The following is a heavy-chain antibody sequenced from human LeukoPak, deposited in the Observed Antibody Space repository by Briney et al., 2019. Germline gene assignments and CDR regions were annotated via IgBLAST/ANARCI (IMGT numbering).Heavy chain of an antibody. CDR1: GGSISSYY. J-gene: IGHJ4*02. CDR2: IYYSGST. V-gene: IGHV4-59*01. Sequence: SETLSLTCTVSGGSISSYYWSWIRQPPGKGLEWIGYIYYSGSTSYNLSLKSRVTISVDTSKNQFSLKLSSVTAADTAVYYCAREDNYGYYYWGQGTLVTVSS. CDR3: AREDNYGYYY. D-gene: IGHD5-18*01.